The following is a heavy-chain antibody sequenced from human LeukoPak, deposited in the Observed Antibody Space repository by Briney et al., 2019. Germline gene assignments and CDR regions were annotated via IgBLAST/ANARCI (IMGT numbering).Heavy chain of an antibody. Sequence: PGGSLRLSCAASGFTFSNYAMSWVRQAPGKGLEWVSDISASGGSTYYADSVKGRFTISRDHSQNTLYLQMNSLRAEDTAVYYCAKLGCSSTSCSMPLGYWGQGTLVTVSS. J-gene: IGHJ4*02. CDR1: GFTFSNYA. D-gene: IGHD2-2*01. CDR3: AKLGCSSTSCSMPLGY. V-gene: IGHV3-23*01. CDR2: ISASGGST.